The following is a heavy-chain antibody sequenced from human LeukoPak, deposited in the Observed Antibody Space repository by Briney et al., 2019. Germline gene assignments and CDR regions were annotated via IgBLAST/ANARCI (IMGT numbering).Heavy chain of an antibody. CDR1: GGFFSGYY. Sequence: KPSEPLSLTCAVDGGFFSGYYWSWLRQPPGKRLEWIGEINHSGSTNYNPSLKSRVTISVDTSKNQFSLKLSSVTAADTAVYYCARVYSSAKTFDYWGQGTLVTVSS. D-gene: IGHD6-25*01. CDR2: INHSGST. V-gene: IGHV4-34*01. CDR3: ARVYSSAKTFDY. J-gene: IGHJ4*02.